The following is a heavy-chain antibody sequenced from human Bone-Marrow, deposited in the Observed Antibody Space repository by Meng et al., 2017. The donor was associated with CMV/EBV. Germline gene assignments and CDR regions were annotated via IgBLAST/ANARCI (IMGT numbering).Heavy chain of an antibody. V-gene: IGHV1-2*02. CDR1: GYTFTGYN. J-gene: IGHJ6*01. D-gene: IGHD3-3*01. Sequence: ASVKVSCKASGYTFTGYNIHWVRQAPGQGLEWLCWINPHSGGTIYAQKFGDRVTLTSDTSISTAYMELRRLRSDDTAVFFCARLFHTTLGTNYYYGMDVWGPGTTVTGSS. CDR2: INPHSGGT. CDR3: ARLFHTTLGTNYYYGMDV.